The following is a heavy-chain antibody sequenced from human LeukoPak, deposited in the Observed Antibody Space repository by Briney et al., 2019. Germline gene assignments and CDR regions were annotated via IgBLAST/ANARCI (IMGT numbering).Heavy chain of an antibody. Sequence: SETLSLTCAVSGGSISGSSYFWGWIRQPPGKGLEWIGSIYYSGNTYYNPSLKSRVTISVDTSKNQFSLKVSSVTAADTAVYYCARAPVSYYYDILDYWGQGILVTVSS. CDR3: ARAPVSYYYDILDY. CDR2: IYYSGNT. CDR1: GGSISGSSYF. V-gene: IGHV4-39*07. J-gene: IGHJ4*02. D-gene: IGHD3-22*01.